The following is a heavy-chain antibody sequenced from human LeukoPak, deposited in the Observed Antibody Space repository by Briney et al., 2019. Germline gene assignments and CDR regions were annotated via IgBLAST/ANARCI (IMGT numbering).Heavy chain of an antibody. CDR3: VRDNSGLAGVSLDL. CDR1: GYMFVSRG. CDR2: IGVRTGQT. J-gene: IGHJ4*02. D-gene: IGHD6-13*01. V-gene: IGHV1-18*01. Sequence: GASVKVSCKASGYMFVSRGFTWVRQAPGQGLEWMGWIGVRTGQTQFAQQFRDRFTMTTNTSTTTAFMELKSLRPGDTAVYYCVRDNSGLAGVSLDLWGQGTQVIVSS.